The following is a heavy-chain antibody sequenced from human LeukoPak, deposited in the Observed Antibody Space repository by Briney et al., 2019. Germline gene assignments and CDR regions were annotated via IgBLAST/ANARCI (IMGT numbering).Heavy chain of an antibody. CDR2: INHSGST. CDR1: GGSFSGYY. V-gene: IGHV4-34*01. D-gene: IGHD3-10*01. CDR3: ARFVGLWFGEHYFDY. Sequence: PSETLSLTCAVYGGSFSGYYWSWIRQPPGKGLEWIGEINHSGSTNYNPSLKSRVTISVDTSKNQFSLKLSSVTVADTAVYYCARFVGLWFGEHYFDYWGQGTLVTVSS. J-gene: IGHJ4*02.